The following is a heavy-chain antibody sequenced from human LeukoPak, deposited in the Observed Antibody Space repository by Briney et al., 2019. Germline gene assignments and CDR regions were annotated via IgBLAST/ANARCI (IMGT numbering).Heavy chain of an antibody. V-gene: IGHV5-51*01. CDR3: AGRTGRPQAGWFDP. D-gene: IGHD3-10*01. J-gene: IGHJ5*02. CDR2: IFPGDSKI. Sequence: GESLKISCKGSGYSFTSYWIGWVRQMPGKGLEYMGIIFPGDSKIRYSPSFQGQVTISVDKSISTAYLQWTSLRASDTAIYYCAGRTGRPQAGWFDPWGQGTLVTVSS. CDR1: GYSFTSYW.